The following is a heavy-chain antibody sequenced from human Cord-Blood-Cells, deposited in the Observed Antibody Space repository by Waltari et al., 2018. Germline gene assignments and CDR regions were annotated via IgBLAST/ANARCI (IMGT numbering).Heavy chain of an antibody. CDR1: GGSFSGYY. CDR2: INHSGST. V-gene: IGHV4-34*01. CDR3: ARGSRIIAARVDFQH. Sequence: QVQLQQWGAGLLKPSETLSLTCAVYGGSFSGYYWSWIRQPPGKGLEWIGEINHSGSTNYNPSLKSRVTISVDTSKNQFSLKPSSVTAADTAVYYCARGSRIIAARVDFQHWGQGTLVTVSS. D-gene: IGHD6-6*01. J-gene: IGHJ1*01.